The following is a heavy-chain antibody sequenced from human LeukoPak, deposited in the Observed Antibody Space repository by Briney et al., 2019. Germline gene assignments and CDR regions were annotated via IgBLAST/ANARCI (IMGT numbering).Heavy chain of an antibody. CDR3: GRDWKLDY. D-gene: IGHD1-1*01. J-gene: IGHJ4*02. CDR2: ISDNGGDT. V-gene: IGHV3-23*01. Sequence: PGGSLRLSCAASGFTFNNYAMSWVRQAPGKGLEWVSAISDNGGDTKYADSVKGRFTIYRDNSRNTLYLQMNSLRVEDTAMYYCGRDWKLDYWGQGTLVTVSS. CDR1: GFTFNNYA.